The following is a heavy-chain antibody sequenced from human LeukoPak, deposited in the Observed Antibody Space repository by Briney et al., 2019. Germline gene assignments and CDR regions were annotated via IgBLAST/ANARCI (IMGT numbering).Heavy chain of an antibody. Sequence: PGGSLRLSCAASGFSFSSYSMNWVRQAPGKGLEWVSSISSLSSYIYYADSVKGRFTISRDNAKNSLYLQMNSLRAEDTAVYYCTKVNNDLNGMDVWGQGTTVTVSS. CDR1: GFSFSSYS. CDR2: ISSLSSYI. J-gene: IGHJ6*02. D-gene: IGHD3-3*01. V-gene: IGHV3-21*06. CDR3: TKVNNDLNGMDV.